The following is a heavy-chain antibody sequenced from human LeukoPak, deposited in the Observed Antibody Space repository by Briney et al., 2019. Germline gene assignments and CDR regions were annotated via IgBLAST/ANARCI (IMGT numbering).Heavy chain of an antibody. CDR1: GFTFDDYA. CDR3: AKAPVTSCRGAYCYPFDS. CDR2: ISWNSGSI. Sequence: GRSLRLSCAASGFTFDDYAMHWVRQAPGKGLEWVSGISWNSGSIVYADSVQGRFTISRDNAKNSLYLQMNSLRAEDAAVYFCAKAPVTSCRGAYCYPFDSWGQGTLVTVSS. D-gene: IGHD2-21*01. V-gene: IGHV3-9*01. J-gene: IGHJ4*02.